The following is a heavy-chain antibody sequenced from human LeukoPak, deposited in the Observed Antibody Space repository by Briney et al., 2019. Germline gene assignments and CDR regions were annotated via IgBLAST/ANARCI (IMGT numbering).Heavy chain of an antibody. CDR3: ARDRPSIAARPSRAGDY. CDR1: GYTFTSYG. Sequence: SVKISCKSSGYTFTSYGISSVRHAPGQGLELMGCIRAYNGNTNYAQKLHGTVTLTTYTSTSTAYMELRSLRSDDTAVYYCARDRPSIAARPSRAGDYWGQGTLVTVSS. V-gene: IGHV1-18*01. D-gene: IGHD6-6*01. CDR2: IRAYNGNT. J-gene: IGHJ4*02.